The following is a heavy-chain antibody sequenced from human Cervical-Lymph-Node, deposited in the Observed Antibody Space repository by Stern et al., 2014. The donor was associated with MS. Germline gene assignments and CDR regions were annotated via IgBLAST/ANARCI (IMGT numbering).Heavy chain of an antibody. CDR1: GASISTVGYY. CDR3: ARSDRLWGSFDY. D-gene: IGHD3-16*01. Sequence: QLQLQESGPGLVKPSQTLSLTCTVSGASISTVGYYWSWIRQHPGKGLEWIAYISYIGSTYYNPSVKSRVSISAATSKNQFSLNLTSVTAADTALYYCARSDRLWGSFDYWGQGTLVAVSS. CDR2: ISYIGST. J-gene: IGHJ4*02. V-gene: IGHV4-31*03.